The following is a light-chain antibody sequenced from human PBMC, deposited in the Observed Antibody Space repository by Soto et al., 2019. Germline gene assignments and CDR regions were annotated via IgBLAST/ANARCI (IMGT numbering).Light chain of an antibody. Sequence: EIVLTQSPATVSLSPGERATLSCWASQSLSSYLAWYQQKPGQAPRLLIYDASNRANGIPARFTGSGSWTDFTLTISSLEPEDFAVYFCQQRAGWPPTFGGGTKVEIK. CDR2: DAS. CDR1: QSLSSY. CDR3: QQRAGWPPT. V-gene: IGKV3-11*01. J-gene: IGKJ4*01.